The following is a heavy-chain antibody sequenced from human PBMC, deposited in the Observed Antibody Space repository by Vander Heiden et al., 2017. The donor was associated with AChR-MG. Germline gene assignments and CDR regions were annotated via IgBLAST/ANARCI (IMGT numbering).Heavy chain of an antibody. J-gene: IGHJ6*02. Sequence: QVQLVQSGAEVKKPGASVKVSCQASGYTFTSSDINWVRQATGQGLEWMGSVNPNSGNTGYAQKFQGRVTMTRNTSISTAYMELSSLRSEDTAVYYCARGEGYCSSTSCYTADYYYYGMDGWAKGPRSPSP. CDR3: ARGEGYCSSTSCYTADYYYYGMDG. V-gene: IGHV1-8*01. CDR1: GYTFTSSD. CDR2: VNPNSGNT. D-gene: IGHD2-2*01.